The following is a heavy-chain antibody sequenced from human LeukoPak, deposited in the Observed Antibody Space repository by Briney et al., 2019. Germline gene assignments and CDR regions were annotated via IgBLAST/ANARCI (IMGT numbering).Heavy chain of an antibody. V-gene: IGHV3-23*01. CDR1: GFTFDDYG. D-gene: IGHD3-22*01. CDR2: ISGSGGST. J-gene: IGHJ5*02. Sequence: GGSLRLSCAASGFTFDDYGMSWVRQAPGKGLEWVSAISGSGGSTYYADSVKGRFTISRDNSKNTLYLQMNSLRAEDTAVYYCAKDRRFTDSSGYYYGAWGQGTLVTVSS. CDR3: AKDRRFTDSSGYYYGA.